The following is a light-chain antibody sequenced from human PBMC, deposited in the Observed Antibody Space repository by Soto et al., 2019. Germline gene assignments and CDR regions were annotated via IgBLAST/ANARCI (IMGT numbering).Light chain of an antibody. V-gene: IGKV3-15*01. CDR1: QSVSIL. CDR3: QQYNNWPPN. CDR2: GAT. J-gene: IGKJ5*01. Sequence: EIFMTQSPSTLSLAAVEIATLSSMASQSVSILLAWYQQKPGPAPRLLIHGATTRATGIPARFSGSGSGTEFTLTISSLQSEDFAVYFCQQYNNWPPNFGQGTRLENK.